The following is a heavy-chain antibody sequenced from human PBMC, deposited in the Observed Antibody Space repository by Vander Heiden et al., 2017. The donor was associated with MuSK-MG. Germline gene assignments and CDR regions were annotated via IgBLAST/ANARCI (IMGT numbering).Heavy chain of an antibody. D-gene: IGHD2-8*01. V-gene: IGHV3-30*18. CDR3: AKVAVLMVYAIDYFDY. Sequence: QVQLVEPGGGVVQPGRSLRLSCAASGFTFSSYGMHWVRQAPGKGLEWVAVISYDGSNKYYADSVKGRFTISRDNSKNTLYLQMNSLRAEDTAVYYCAKVAVLMVYAIDYFDYWGQGTLVTVSS. J-gene: IGHJ4*02. CDR1: GFTFSSYG. CDR2: ISYDGSNK.